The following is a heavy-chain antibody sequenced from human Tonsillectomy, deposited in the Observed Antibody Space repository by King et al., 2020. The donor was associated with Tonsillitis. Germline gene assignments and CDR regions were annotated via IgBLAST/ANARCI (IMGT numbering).Heavy chain of an antibody. CDR1: RFTFSNYW. Sequence: VQLVESGGGLVQPGGSLRLSCAASRFTFSNYWMTWVRQAPGKGLEWMANIKQDGSEKYYVDSVKGRFTISRDNAKNSLYLQMNSLRAEDTAVYYCARKDIPPAGRAFDIWGQGTMVTVSS. J-gene: IGHJ3*02. CDR2: IKQDGSEK. D-gene: IGHD2-2*02. V-gene: IGHV3-7*01. CDR3: ARKDIPPAGRAFDI.